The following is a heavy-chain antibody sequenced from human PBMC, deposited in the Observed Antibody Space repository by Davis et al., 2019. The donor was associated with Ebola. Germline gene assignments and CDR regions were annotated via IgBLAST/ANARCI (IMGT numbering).Heavy chain of an antibody. Sequence: GESLKISCAASGVTFKNYAMGWVRQAPGKGLEWVSGISGSGGSAYYADSVKGRFTISRDNSKDTVFLQMNSLRAEDTAVYYCARDSGWSGVVSWGQGTLVTVSS. V-gene: IGHV3-23*01. D-gene: IGHD6-19*01. J-gene: IGHJ5*01. CDR1: GVTFKNYA. CDR2: ISGSGGSA. CDR3: ARDSGWSGVVS.